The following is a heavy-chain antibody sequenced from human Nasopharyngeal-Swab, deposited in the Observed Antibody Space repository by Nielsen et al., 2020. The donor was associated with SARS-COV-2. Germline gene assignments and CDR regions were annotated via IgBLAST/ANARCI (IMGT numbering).Heavy chain of an antibody. CDR1: GFTLSSYS. D-gene: IGHD2-15*01. Sequence: GESLKISCAASGFTLSSYSMNWVRQAPGKGLEWVSSISSSSSYIFYADSVEGRFTISRDNAKNSLYLQMNSLRAEDTAVYYCARVGWWFHYYFDYWGQGTLATVSS. CDR3: ARVGWWFHYYFDY. CDR2: ISSSSSYI. V-gene: IGHV3-21*01. J-gene: IGHJ4*02.